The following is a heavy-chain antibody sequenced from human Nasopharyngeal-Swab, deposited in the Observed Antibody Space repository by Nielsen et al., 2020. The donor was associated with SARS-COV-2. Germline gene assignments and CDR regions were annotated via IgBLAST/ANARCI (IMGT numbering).Heavy chain of an antibody. CDR3: ARALGLLRGYSYGYSAYYYYGMDV. CDR1: GFTFSNYN. V-gene: IGHV3-21*01. D-gene: IGHD5-18*01. CDR2: ISSSSSYV. Sequence: GESLKISCAASGFTFSNYNMNWVRQAPGKGLEWVSSISSSSSYVYYADSVKGRFTISRDNAKNSLYLQMNSLRDGDTAVYYCARALGLLRGYSYGYSAYYYYGMDVWGQGTTVTVSS. J-gene: IGHJ6*02.